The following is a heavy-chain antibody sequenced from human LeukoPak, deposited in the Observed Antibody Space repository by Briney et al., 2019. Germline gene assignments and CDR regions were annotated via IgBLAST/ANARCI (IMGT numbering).Heavy chain of an antibody. CDR1: GFTFSSYG. CDR2: ISGSGGST. D-gene: IGHD1-7*01. V-gene: IGHV3-23*01. J-gene: IGHJ6*03. Sequence: GGSLRLSCAASGFTFSSYGMSWVRQAPGKGLEWVSSISGSGGSTYFADSVKGRFTISRDNSKNTLYLQMNSLRAEDTAVYYCAKRRGLELLYYYYMDVWGKGTTVTVSS. CDR3: AKRRGLELLYYYYMDV.